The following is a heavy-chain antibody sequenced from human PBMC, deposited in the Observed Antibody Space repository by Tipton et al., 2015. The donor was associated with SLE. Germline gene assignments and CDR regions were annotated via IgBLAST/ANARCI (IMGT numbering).Heavy chain of an antibody. V-gene: IGHV1-69*01. CDR3: ARDLDGYKQPTCFDY. D-gene: IGHD5-24*01. CDR2: IIPIFDTP. J-gene: IGHJ4*02. CDR1: GGTFSTFA. Sequence: QVQLVQSGAEVKEPGSSVKVSCKASGGTFSTFAISWVRQAPGQGLEWVGGIIPIFDTPNFAQSVQGRVTITADESTSTAYMVLSRLRSEDTAVYYCARDLDGYKQPTCFDYWGQGTLVTVSS.